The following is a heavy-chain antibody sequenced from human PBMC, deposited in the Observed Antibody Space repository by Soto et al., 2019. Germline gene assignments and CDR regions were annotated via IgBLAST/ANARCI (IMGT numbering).Heavy chain of an antibody. Sequence: GSLRLSCAASGFTFTRYSMNWVRQAPGKGLEWVSSISSTTNYIYYADSMKGRFTASRDNAKNSVYLEMNSLSAEDTAFYFCARGVTAGVDYWGQGTLVTVSS. J-gene: IGHJ4*02. V-gene: IGHV3-21*04. CDR1: GFTFTRYS. D-gene: IGHD1-26*01. CDR2: ISSTTNYI. CDR3: ARGVTAGVDY.